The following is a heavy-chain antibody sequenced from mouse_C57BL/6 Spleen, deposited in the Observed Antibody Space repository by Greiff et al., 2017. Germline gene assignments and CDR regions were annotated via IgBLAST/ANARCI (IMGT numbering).Heavy chain of an antibody. J-gene: IGHJ1*03. V-gene: IGHV1-50*01. CDR1: GYTFTSYW. D-gene: IGHD2-3*01. CDR2: IDPSDSYT. CDR3: ARGYDGYLWYFDV. Sequence: QVQLKQPGAELVKPGASVKLSCKASGYTFTSYWMQWVKQRPGQGLEWIGEIDPSDSYTNYNQKFKGKATLTVDTSSSTAYMQLSSLTSEDSAVYYCARGYDGYLWYFDVWGTGTTDTVSS.